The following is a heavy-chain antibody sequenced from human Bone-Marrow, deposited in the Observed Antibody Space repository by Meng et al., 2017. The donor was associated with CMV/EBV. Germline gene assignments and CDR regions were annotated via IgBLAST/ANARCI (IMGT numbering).Heavy chain of an antibody. CDR1: GYTFTSYG. V-gene: IGHV1-69*10. D-gene: IGHD2-2*01. CDR3: ATNPRVVPAAGEYYYGMDV. CDR2: IIPILGIA. Sequence: SVKVSCKASGYTFTSYGISWVRQAPGQGLEWMGGIIPILGIANYAQKFQGRVTITADKSTSTAYMELSSLRSEDTAVYYCATNPRVVPAAGEYYYGMDVWGQGTTVTVSS. J-gene: IGHJ6*02.